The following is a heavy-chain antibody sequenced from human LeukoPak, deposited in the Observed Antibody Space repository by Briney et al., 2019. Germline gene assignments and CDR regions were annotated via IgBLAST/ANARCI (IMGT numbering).Heavy chain of an antibody. CDR2: ISSSGSTI. J-gene: IGHJ4*02. CDR1: GFTFSSYE. V-gene: IGHV3-48*03. Sequence: PGGSLRLSCAASGFTFSSYEMNWVRQAPGKGLEWVSYISSSGSTIYYADSVKGRFTISRDNSKNTLYLQMNSLRAEDTAVYYCAKGHYYDSRGYFGVDYWGQGALVTVSS. D-gene: IGHD3-22*01. CDR3: AKGHYYDSRGYFGVDY.